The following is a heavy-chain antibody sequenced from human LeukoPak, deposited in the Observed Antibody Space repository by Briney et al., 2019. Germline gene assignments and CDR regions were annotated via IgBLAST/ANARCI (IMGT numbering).Heavy chain of an antibody. V-gene: IGHV3-53*01. CDR3: ARATYYYDTSGYYY. J-gene: IGHJ4*02. Sequence: GGSLRLSCAASGFTVSSSYMSWVRQAPGKGLEWVSVIYNGGSTYYADSVKGRFTISRDNSKNTLYLQMNSLRAEDTAVYYCARATYYYDTSGYYYWGQGTLVTVSS. CDR1: GFTVSSSY. D-gene: IGHD3-22*01. CDR2: IYNGGST.